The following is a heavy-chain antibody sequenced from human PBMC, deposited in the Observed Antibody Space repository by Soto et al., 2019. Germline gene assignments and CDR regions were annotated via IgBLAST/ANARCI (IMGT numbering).Heavy chain of an antibody. D-gene: IGHD2-15*01. CDR3: ASWEGYCSGGSCYSVDY. J-gene: IGHJ4*02. CDR2: MNPNSGNT. CDR1: GYTFTSYD. V-gene: IGHV1-8*01. Sequence: ASVKVSCKASGYTFTSYDINWVRQATGQGLEWMGWMNPNSGNTGYAQKFQGRVTMTRNTSISTAYMELSSLRSEDTAVYYCASWEGYCSGGSCYSVDYWGQGTLVTVSS.